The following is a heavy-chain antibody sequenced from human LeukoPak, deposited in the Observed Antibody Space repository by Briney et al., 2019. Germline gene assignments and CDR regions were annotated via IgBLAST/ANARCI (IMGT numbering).Heavy chain of an antibody. D-gene: IGHD3-10*01. CDR3: AKDSTYYYGSGSYYGDY. CDR1: GFTVSTNY. V-gene: IGHV3-66*01. Sequence: GGSLRLSCATSGFTVSTNYMSWVRQAPGKGLEWVSVIYSGGNTYYADSVKGRFTISRDNSKNTLYLQMISLRVEDTAVYYCAKDSTYYYGSGSYYGDYWGQGTLVTVSS. J-gene: IGHJ4*02. CDR2: IYSGGNT.